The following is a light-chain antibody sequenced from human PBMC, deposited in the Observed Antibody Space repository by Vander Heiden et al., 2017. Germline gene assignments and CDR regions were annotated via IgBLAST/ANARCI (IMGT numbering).Light chain of an antibody. Sequence: QSVLTQPPSASGTPGKRVTIPCSGRSSNIGSNTVNWYHRRPGTAPKLLIYSNSQRPSGVPDRFSGSKSGTSASLAISGLQSEDEADYYCAAWDDSLNGPVFGGGTKLTVL. CDR1: SSNIGSNT. CDR2: SNS. J-gene: IGLJ2*01. CDR3: AAWDDSLNGPV. V-gene: IGLV1-44*01.